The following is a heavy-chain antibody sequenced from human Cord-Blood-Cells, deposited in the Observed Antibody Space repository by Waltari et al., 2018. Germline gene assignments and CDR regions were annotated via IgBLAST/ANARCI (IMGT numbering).Heavy chain of an antibody. CDR1: GFTFSSYS. CDR3: ARDYAYSFDI. Sequence: EVQLVESGGGLVKPGGSLRLSCAASGFTFSSYSMNWVRQAPGKGMEWFSSISSSSSSIYYADSVKDRFTNSRDNAQNSLYLQMNSLRAEDTAVYYCARDYAYSFDIWGQGTMVTVSS. D-gene: IGHD2-8*01. V-gene: IGHV3-21*01. J-gene: IGHJ3*02. CDR2: ISSSSSSI.